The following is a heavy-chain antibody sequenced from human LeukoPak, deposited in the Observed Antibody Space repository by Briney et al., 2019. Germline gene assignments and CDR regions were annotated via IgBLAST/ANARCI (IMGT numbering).Heavy chain of an antibody. CDR1: GLTFSSYG. CDR3: AKDLYDRSGYFFPGDY. V-gene: IGHV3-30*18. Sequence: GRSLRLSCAASGLTFSSYGMHWVRQAPGKGLEWVAVISFDGDNKYYADSVKGRFTISRDNSKNTLYLQMNSLRAEDTAVYYCAKDLYDRSGYFFPGDYWGQGTLVTVSS. J-gene: IGHJ4*02. CDR2: ISFDGDNK. D-gene: IGHD3-22*01.